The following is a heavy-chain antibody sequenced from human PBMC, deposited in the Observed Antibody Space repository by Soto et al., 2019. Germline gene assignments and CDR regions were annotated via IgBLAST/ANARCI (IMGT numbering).Heavy chain of an antibody. D-gene: IGHD3-10*01. J-gene: IGHJ6*02. V-gene: IGHV4-59*08. CDR2: IYYSGST. CDR1: GGSISSYY. Sequence: QVQLQESGPGLVKPSETLSLTCTVSGGSISSYYWSWIRQPPGKGLEWIGYIYYSGSTNYNTSLKSRVTISVDTSKNQFSLKLSSVTAADTAVYYGARHIEVGELFAAPYYYGMDVWGQGTTVTVSS. CDR3: ARHIEVGELFAAPYYYGMDV.